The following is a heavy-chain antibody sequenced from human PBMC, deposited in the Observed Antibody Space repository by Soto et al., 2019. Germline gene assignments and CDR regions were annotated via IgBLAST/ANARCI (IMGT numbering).Heavy chain of an antibody. CDR3: TIDSYGGVAGTHRFCP. Sequence: GVSLRLACEASGFTFNSYAMNWVRQTPGKRLEWVSGISGSGSATFSADSVKGRFTISRDNSKNTLYLQMNNLRTEDTALYYCTIDSYGGVAGTHRFCPRAQGTLVPVSS. V-gene: IGHV3-23*01. CDR2: ISGSGSAT. CDR1: GFTFNSYA. J-gene: IGHJ5*02. D-gene: IGHD6-19*01.